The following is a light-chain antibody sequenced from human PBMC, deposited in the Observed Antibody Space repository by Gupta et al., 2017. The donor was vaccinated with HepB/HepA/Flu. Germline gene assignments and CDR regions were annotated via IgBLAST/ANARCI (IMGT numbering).Light chain of an antibody. CDR2: GNR. V-gene: IGLV1-40*01. J-gene: IGLJ2*01. Sequence: QSVLTQPPSVSGAPGQRVTISCTGSSSNIGADYDVHWYQQIPGTAPKLLIYGNRNRHSGVPDRFSGSKSGTSASLAITGLQAEDEADYYCQSYDSSLRGVFGGGTKLTVL. CDR3: QSYDSSLRGV. CDR1: SSNIGADYD.